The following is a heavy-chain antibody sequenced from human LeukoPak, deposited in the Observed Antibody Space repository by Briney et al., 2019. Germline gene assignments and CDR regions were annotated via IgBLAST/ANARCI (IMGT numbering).Heavy chain of an antibody. CDR3: ARDTHHYDFWSGYYNWFDP. CDR2: ISSSGSTI. V-gene: IGHV3-11*01. CDR1: GFTFSDSY. Sequence: GGSLRLSCAASGFTFSDSYMSWIRQAPGKGLEWVSYISSSGSTIYYADSVKGRFTISRDNAKNSLYLQMNSLRAEDTAVYYCARDTHHYDFWSGYYNWFDPWGQGTLVTVSS. D-gene: IGHD3-3*01. J-gene: IGHJ5*02.